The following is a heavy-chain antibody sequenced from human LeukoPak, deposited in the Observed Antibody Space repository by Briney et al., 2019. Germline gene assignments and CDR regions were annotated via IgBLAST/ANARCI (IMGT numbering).Heavy chain of an antibody. CDR2: ISYDGSNK. V-gene: IGHV3-30*18. Sequence: GGSLRLSCAASGFTFSSYGMHWVRQAPGKGLEWVAVISYDGSNKYYADSVKGRFTISRDNSKNTLYLQMNSLRAEDTAVYYCAKTIQQLAHQVYFDYWGQGTLVTVSS. D-gene: IGHD6-13*01. CDR3: AKTIQQLAHQVYFDY. CDR1: GFTFSSYG. J-gene: IGHJ4*02.